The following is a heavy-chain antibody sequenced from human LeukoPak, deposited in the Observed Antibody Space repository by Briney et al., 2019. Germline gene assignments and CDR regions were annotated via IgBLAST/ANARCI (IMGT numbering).Heavy chain of an antibody. CDR3: AKGGYYGSSGYFPQSSDY. CDR1: GYTFTGYY. CDR2: INPNRGGT. V-gene: IGHV1-2*02. J-gene: IGHJ4*02. Sequence: ASVKVSCKAFGYTFTGYYMHWVRQAPGQGLEWMGWINPNRGGTNYAQKFQGRVTMTRDTSISTAYMELSRLRSDDTAVYYCAKGGYYGSSGYFPQSSDYCGQGTLATVSS. D-gene: IGHD3-22*01.